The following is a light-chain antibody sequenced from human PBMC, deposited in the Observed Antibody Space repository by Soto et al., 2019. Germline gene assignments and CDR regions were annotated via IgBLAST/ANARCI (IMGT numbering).Light chain of an antibody. CDR1: SSDVGGYNY. CDR3: YSYAGDNKYVL. CDR2: EVN. J-gene: IGLJ2*01. Sequence: QSVLTQPPSASGSPGQSVTISCTGTSSDVGGYNYVSWYQQHPGKAPKLMIYEVNKRPSGVPDRFSGSKSGNTASLTVSGLQAEDEADYYCYSYAGDNKYVLFGGGTKVTVL. V-gene: IGLV2-8*01.